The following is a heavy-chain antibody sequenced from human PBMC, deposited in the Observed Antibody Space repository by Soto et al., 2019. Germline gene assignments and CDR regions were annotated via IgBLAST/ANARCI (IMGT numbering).Heavy chain of an antibody. V-gene: IGHV5-51*01. CDR1: GCSFSTYC. Sequence: PGVSQKSSWKGSGCSFSTYCIGWVRQMPGKGLEWMGIIYPGDPDTRYNPSFQGQVTISADKSISTAYLQWSSLKASDTAMYYCARRGLYGSGSYSPYWGQGTLVTVSS. CDR3: ARRGLYGSGSYSPY. CDR2: IYPGDPDT. D-gene: IGHD3-10*01. J-gene: IGHJ4*02.